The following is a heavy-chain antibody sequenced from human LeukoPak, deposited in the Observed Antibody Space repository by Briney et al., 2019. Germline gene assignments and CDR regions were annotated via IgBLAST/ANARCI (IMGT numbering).Heavy chain of an antibody. CDR2: IIPIFGTA. CDR1: GYTFTNYY. CDR3: ARQAAAGPYNWFDP. J-gene: IGHJ5*02. Sequence: GASVKVSCKASGYTFTNYYMHWVRQAPGQGLEWMGGIIPIFGTANYAQKFQGRVTITADESTSTAYMELSSLRSEDTAVYYCARQAAAGPYNWFDPWGQGTLVTVSS. V-gene: IGHV1-69*13. D-gene: IGHD6-13*01.